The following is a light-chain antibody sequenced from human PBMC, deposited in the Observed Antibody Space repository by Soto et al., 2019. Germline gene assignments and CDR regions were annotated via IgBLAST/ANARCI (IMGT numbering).Light chain of an antibody. V-gene: IGLV1-44*01. CDR2: SNN. CDR3: AAWDDSLNGVV. J-gene: IGLJ2*01. Sequence: QAVVTQPPSASGTPGQRVTISCSGSSSNIGSKTVNWYQQLPGTAPKLLIYSNNQRPSGVPDRFSGPKSGTSASLAISGLQSEDEADYYCAAWDDSLNGVVFGGGTKVTVL. CDR1: SSNIGSKT.